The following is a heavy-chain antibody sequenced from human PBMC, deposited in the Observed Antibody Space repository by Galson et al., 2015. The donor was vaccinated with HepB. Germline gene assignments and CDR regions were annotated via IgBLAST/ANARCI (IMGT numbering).Heavy chain of an antibody. Sequence: CAISGDSVPSNTATWTWIRQSPSRGLEWLGRTYYRSKWYNDYAASVKSRITLNPDTSKNQVYLKLNSVTPEDTAVYYCGRGRGGSVHDWGQGTLVTVSS. J-gene: IGHJ4*02. CDR3: GRGRGGSVHD. V-gene: IGHV6-1*01. CDR2: TYYRSKWYN. CDR1: GDSVPSNTAT. D-gene: IGHD1-26*01.